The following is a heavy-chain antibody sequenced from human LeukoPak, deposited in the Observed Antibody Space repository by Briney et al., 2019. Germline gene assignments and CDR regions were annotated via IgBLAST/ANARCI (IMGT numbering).Heavy chain of an antibody. CDR1: GFTFSSYW. Sequence: PGGSLRLSCAASGFTFSSYWMSWVRQAPGRGLEWVANIKQDGSEKYYVDSVKGRFTISRDNSKNTLYLQMDSLRAEDTAVYYCARALYIGSFYGMDVWGQGTTVTVS. D-gene: IGHD1-26*01. CDR2: IKQDGSEK. V-gene: IGHV3-7*01. J-gene: IGHJ6*02. CDR3: ARALYIGSFYGMDV.